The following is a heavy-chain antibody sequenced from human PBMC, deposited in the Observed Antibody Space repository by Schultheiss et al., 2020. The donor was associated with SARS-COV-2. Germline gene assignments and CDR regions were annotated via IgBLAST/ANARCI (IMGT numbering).Heavy chain of an antibody. J-gene: IGHJ4*02. CDR1: GGTFSSYA. CDR3: ARADVVLMEGRVYYFDY. CDR2: MNPNSGGT. Sequence: ASVKVSCKASGGTFSSYAISWVRQAPGQGLEWMGWMNPNSGGTGYAQKFQGRVTMTRDTSISTAYMELSSLRSEDTAVYYCARADVVLMEGRVYYFDYWGQGTLVTVSS. V-gene: IGHV1-8*02. D-gene: IGHD2-8*01.